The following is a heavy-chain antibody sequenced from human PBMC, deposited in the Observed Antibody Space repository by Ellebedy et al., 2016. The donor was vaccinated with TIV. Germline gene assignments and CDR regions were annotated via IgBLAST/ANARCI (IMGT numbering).Heavy chain of an antibody. Sequence: ESLKISCAASGFTFAGYWMSWVRQAPGKGLEWVANIKQDGSQKYYVDSVKGRFIVSRDNAKNSLYLQMNSLRAEDTAVYYCARDSAGYWGQGTLVTVS. CDR2: IKQDGSQK. CDR3: ARDSAGY. J-gene: IGHJ4*02. D-gene: IGHD1-26*01. CDR1: GFTFAGYW. V-gene: IGHV3-7*01.